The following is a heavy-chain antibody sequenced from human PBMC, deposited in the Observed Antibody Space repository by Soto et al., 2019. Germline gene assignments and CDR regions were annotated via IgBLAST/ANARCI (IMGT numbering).Heavy chain of an antibody. D-gene: IGHD5-12*01. V-gene: IGHV1-69*06. CDR2: IIPIFGTA. CDR1: GGTFSSYG. J-gene: IGHJ4*02. Sequence: SVKVSCKASGGTFSSYGISWVRQAPGQGLEWMGGIIPIFGTANYAQKFQGRVTITADKSTSTAYMELSSLRSEDTAVYYCARGSADGYNPFDSWGQGTLVTVS. CDR3: ARGSADGYNPFDS.